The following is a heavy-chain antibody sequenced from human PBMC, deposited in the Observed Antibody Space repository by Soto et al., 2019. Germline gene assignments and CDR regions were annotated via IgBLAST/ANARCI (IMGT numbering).Heavy chain of an antibody. CDR2: ISSSSSSI. Sequence: EVQLVQSGGGLVQPGGSLRLSCVASGFSFSNFEMNWVRQAPGKGLEWISYISSSSSSIYYADFVEGRFTVSRDNAKSSLYLQMNSLIVEDTGSYYCARASYCTAGSCYSDSWGQGNLVTVSS. J-gene: IGHJ4*02. V-gene: IGHV3-48*03. D-gene: IGHD2-8*02. CDR3: ARASYCTAGSCYSDS. CDR1: GFSFSNFE.